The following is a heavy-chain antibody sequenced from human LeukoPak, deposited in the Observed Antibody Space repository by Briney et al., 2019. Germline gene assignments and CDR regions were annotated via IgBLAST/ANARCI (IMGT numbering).Heavy chain of an antibody. CDR3: AKGRRGHAPGTVCFDS. CDR1: GGSISSGGYY. J-gene: IGHJ4*02. CDR2: IYYSGST. Sequence: SETLSLTCTVSGGSISSGGYYWSWIRQHPGKGLEWIGYIYYSGSTYYNPSLKSRVTISVDTSKNQFSLKLSSVTAADTAGYACAKGRRGHAPGTVCFDSGGKGTLVTVSS. D-gene: IGHD1-1*01. V-gene: IGHV4-31*03.